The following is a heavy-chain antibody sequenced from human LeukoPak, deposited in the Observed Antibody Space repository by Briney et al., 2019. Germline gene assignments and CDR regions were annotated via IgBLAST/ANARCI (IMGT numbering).Heavy chain of an antibody. CDR3: ARDEEGLRYFDWLLDY. J-gene: IGHJ4*02. Sequence: PGGSLRLSCAASGFTFSDFWMHWVRQAPGKGLVWVSRINSGGTVTNYADSVKGRLTISRDNAKNTLYLQMNSLRAEDTAVYYCARDEEGLRYFDWLLDYWGQGTLVTVSS. CDR2: INSGGTVT. V-gene: IGHV3-74*01. D-gene: IGHD3-9*01. CDR1: GFTFSDFW.